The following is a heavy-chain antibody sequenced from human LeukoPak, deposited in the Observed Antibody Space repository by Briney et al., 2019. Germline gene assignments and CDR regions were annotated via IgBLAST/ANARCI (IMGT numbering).Heavy chain of an antibody. Sequence: GGSLRLSCAASGFTFGNYAMSWVRQGPGKGLEWVSTISGSGGSTYYADSVKGRFTISRDNSKNTLFLQMNSLRADDTAVYFCARVGSGNTYGYADYWGQGTLVTVSS. CDR1: GFTFGNYA. V-gene: IGHV3-23*01. CDR3: ARVGSGNTYGYADY. J-gene: IGHJ4*02. CDR2: ISGSGGST. D-gene: IGHD5-18*01.